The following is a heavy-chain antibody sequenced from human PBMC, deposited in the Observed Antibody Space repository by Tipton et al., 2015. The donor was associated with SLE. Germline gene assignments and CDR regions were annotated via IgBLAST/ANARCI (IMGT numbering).Heavy chain of an antibody. CDR2: IYYSGST. D-gene: IGHD2-15*01. J-gene: IGHJ5*02. CDR3: ARGYCSGGSCHGGYNWFDP. Sequence: TLSLTCTVSGGSISSYYWSWIRQPPGKGLEWIGYIYYSGSTNYNPSLKSRVPISVDTSKNHFSLKLSSVTAADTAVYYCARGYCSGGSCHGGYNWFDPWGQGTLVTVSS. CDR1: GGSISSYY. V-gene: IGHV4-59*08.